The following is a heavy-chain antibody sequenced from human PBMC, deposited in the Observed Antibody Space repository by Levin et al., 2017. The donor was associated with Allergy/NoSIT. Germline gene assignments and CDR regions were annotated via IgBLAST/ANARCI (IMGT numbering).Heavy chain of an antibody. J-gene: IGHJ3*02. CDR2: LRYSGDTT. D-gene: IGHD5/OR15-5a*01. V-gene: IGHV3-23*01. CDR3: AEGVSSRSPYRAFDM. Sequence: GESLKISCAASGFTFTSYTMTWVRQAPGRGLEWVSTLRYSGDTTHYADSVKGRFTISRDGSRDTLFLQMNSLRPEDTAVYYSAEGVSSRSPYRAFDMWGQGTMVTVSS. CDR1: GFTFTSYT.